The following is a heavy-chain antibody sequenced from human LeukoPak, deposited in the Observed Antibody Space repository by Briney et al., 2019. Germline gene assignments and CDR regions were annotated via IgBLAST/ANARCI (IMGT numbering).Heavy chain of an antibody. J-gene: IGHJ1*01. CDR1: GGSISSGPYY. V-gene: IGHV4-61*02. Sequence: KPSETLSLTCSVSGGSISSGPYYWSWIRQPAGKGLEWIGRIYTSGITNYNPSLKSRVTLSVDTSKNQFSLKVSSVTAADTAVYYCARGGNYGGHFQHWGLGTLVTVSS. D-gene: IGHD1-26*01. CDR3: ARGGNYGGHFQH. CDR2: IYTSGIT.